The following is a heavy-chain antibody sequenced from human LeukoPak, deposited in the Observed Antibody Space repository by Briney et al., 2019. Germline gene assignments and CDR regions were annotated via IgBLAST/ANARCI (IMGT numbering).Heavy chain of an antibody. Sequence: SETLSLTCTVSGTSITSYYWNWIRQAPGQGPEWIGYGHYSGNTKYNPPLKSRVTISVDTSKNQFSLRLSSVTAADTAVYFCAKWASDNRAFDLWGQGTMVTVSS. CDR2: GHYSGNT. CDR1: GTSITSYY. D-gene: IGHD2-8*01. V-gene: IGHV4-59*08. J-gene: IGHJ4*02. CDR3: AKWASDNRAFDL.